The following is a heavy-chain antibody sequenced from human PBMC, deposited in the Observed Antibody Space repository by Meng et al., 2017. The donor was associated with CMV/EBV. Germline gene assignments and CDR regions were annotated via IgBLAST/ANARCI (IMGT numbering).Heavy chain of an antibody. CDR3: ARDNGGDYGLSSGFDY. J-gene: IGHJ4*02. V-gene: IGHV1-2*02. D-gene: IGHD4/OR15-4a*01. Sequence: SVKVSCKASGYTFTGYYMHWVRQAPGQGLEWMGWINPNSGGTNYAQKFQGRVTMTRDTSISTAYMELSRLRSDDTAVYYCARDNGGDYGLSSGFDYWGQGTLVTVSS. CDR1: GYTFTGYY. CDR2: INPNSGGT.